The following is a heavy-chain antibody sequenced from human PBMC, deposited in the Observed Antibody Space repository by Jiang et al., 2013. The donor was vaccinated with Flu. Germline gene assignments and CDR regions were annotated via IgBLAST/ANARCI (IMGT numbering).Heavy chain of an antibody. Sequence: GPGLVKSSETLSLTCTVSSVSIRNNKYYWAWIRQPPGKGLEWIGSIYYTGNTYYNPSLKNRVTISVDTTNNQFSLELRSLTAADTAVYYCARHQSNGWYFKSWFDPWGQGTLVTVSP. D-gene: IGHD6-19*01. J-gene: IGHJ5*02. CDR2: IYYTGNT. CDR3: ARHQSNGWYFKSWFDP. V-gene: IGHV4-39*01. CDR1: SVSIRNNKYY.